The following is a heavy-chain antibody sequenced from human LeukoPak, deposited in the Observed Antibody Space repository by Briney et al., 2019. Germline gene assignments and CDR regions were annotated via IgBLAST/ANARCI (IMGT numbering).Heavy chain of an antibody. CDR2: TYYRSRWYT. J-gene: IGHJ5*02. D-gene: IGHD3-10*01. V-gene: IGHV6-1*01. Sequence: SQTLSLTCAISGDXISTITGGWNWIRQSPSRGLEWLGRTYYRSRWYTDYSVSVESRITIAPDSSKNQFSLQVKSVTPENTAVYFCARDLGPGRAFWFDPWGQGVLVTVSS. CDR1: GDXISTITGG. CDR3: ARDLGPGRAFWFDP.